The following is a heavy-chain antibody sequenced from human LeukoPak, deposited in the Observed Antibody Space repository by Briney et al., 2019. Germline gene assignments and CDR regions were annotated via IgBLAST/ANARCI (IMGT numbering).Heavy chain of an antibody. Sequence: GGSLRLSCEGSGFTFSSYAMSWVRQAPGKGLEWVSGISGSGGGTYYADSVKGRFTVSGDKSKNTLYLQMNSLRAEDTAVYYCAKASGIAARYYYYYFGMDVWGQGTTVTVSS. V-gene: IGHV3-23*01. CDR3: AKASGIAARYYYYYFGMDV. CDR1: GFTFSSYA. D-gene: IGHD6-6*01. J-gene: IGHJ6*02. CDR2: ISGSGGGT.